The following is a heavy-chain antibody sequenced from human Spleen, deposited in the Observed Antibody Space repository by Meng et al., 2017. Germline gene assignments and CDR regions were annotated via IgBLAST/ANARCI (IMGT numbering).Heavy chain of an antibody. CDR1: GFTFSGYA. D-gene: IGHD2-15*01. CDR2: ISGSGGAT. CDR3: AKEVERGGVVAATSLGNP. J-gene: IGHJ5*02. Sequence: GGSLRLSCAASGFTFSGYAMNWVRQAPGKGLEWVSGISGSGGATFYADSVKGRFTISRDNSKNTLYLQMNSLRAEDTAVYFCAKEVERGGVVAATSLGNPWGQGTLVTVSS. V-gene: IGHV3-23*01.